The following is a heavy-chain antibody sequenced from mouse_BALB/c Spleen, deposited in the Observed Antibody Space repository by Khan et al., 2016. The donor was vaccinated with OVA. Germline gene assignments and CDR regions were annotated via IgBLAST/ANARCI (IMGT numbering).Heavy chain of an antibody. Sequence: EVELVESGGGLVQPGGSRKLSCAASGFTFSNFGMHWFRQAPEKGLEWVAYISSGSSTIYYADTVKGRFTISRDNPKNTLFLQMTSLRSEDTAMYYCTRDYYGSSYGAYWGQGTLVTVSA. J-gene: IGHJ3*01. V-gene: IGHV5-17*02. CDR3: TRDYYGSSYGAY. D-gene: IGHD1-1*01. CDR2: ISSGSSTI. CDR1: GFTFSNFG.